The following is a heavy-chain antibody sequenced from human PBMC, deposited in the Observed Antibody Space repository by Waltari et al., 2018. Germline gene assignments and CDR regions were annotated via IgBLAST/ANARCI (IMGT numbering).Heavy chain of an antibody. D-gene: IGHD3-10*01. CDR3: ARQPDYGSGRFSY. CDR2: IYHSGRN. J-gene: IGHJ4*02. V-gene: IGHV4-38-2*01. CDR1: GYSISSGYY. Sequence: QVQLQESGPGLVKPSETLSLTCGVSGYSISSGYYWGWIRQPPGKGLEWIGSIYHSGRNYYNPSLKSRVTISVDTSKNQFSLKLSSVTAADTAVYYCARQPDYGSGRFSYWGQGTLVTVSS.